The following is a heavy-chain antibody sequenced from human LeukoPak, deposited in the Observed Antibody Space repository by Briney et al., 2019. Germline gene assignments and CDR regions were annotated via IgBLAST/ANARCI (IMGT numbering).Heavy chain of an antibody. CDR2: ISDSGGST. CDR3: AKIRGIRYCSGGSCLRLYYFDY. D-gene: IGHD2-15*01. CDR1: GFTFSSYA. V-gene: IGHV3-23*01. Sequence: GGSLRLSCAASGFTFSSYAMSWVRQAPGKGLEWVSAISDSGGSTYYAGSVKGRFTISRDNSKNTLYLQMNSLRAEDTAVYYCAKIRGIRYCSGGSCLRLYYFDYWGQGTLVTVSS. J-gene: IGHJ4*02.